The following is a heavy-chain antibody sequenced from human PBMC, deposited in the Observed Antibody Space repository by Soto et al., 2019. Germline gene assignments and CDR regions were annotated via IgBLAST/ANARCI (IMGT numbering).Heavy chain of an antibody. CDR2: ISYDGSNK. CDR1: GFPFTTYG. J-gene: IGHJ4*02. CDR3: VGGQYYFDY. V-gene: IGHV3-30*03. D-gene: IGHD3-10*01. Sequence: QVQLVESGGGVVQPGRSLRLSCAASGFPFTTYGMHWVREGPGKGLEWVAVISYDGSNKYYADSVKGRFTISRDNSKNTLYLQMNSLRPEDTALYYCVGGQYYFDYRGQGTLVTVSP.